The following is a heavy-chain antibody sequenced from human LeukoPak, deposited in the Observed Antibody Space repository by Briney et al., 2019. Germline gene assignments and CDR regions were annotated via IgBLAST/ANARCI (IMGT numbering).Heavy chain of an antibody. J-gene: IGHJ6*02. CDR3: ARSGSYYKDYYYGMDV. D-gene: IGHD3-10*01. CDR2: ISSSSSYI. Sequence: GGSLRLSCAASGFTFSSYSMNWVRQAPGKGLEWVSSISSSSSYIYYADSVKGRFTISRDNAKNSLYLQMNSLRAEDTAVYYCARSGSYYKDYYYGMDVWGQGTTVTVSS. CDR1: GFTFSSYS. V-gene: IGHV3-21*01.